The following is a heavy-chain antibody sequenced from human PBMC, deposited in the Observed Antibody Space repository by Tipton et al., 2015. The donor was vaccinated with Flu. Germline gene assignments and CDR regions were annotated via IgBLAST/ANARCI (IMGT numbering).Heavy chain of an antibody. J-gene: IGHJ5*02. CDR1: GFDFSVYG. V-gene: IGHV3-33*01. Sequence: SLRLSCKASGFDFSVYGIHWVRQAPGKGLEWVAVIWYDGSNKYYADSVKGRFTVSRDKAMNTVYLQMNGLRVEDTAISYCARGDSSGSLLDPWGQGTLVTVSS. D-gene: IGHD3-22*01. CDR2: IWYDGSNK. CDR3: ARGDSSGSLLDP.